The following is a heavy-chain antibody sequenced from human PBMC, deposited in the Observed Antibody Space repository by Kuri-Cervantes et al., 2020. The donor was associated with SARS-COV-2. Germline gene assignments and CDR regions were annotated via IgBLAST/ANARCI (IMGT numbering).Heavy chain of an antibody. J-gene: IGHJ6*03. CDR3: ATVTLAWELLHSYYYYMDV. CDR1: GYTFTDYE. V-gene: IGHV1-8*02. Sequence: ASVKVSCKASGYTFTDYEINWVRQATGQGLEWIGWMRPDSGSTGYAQNFQGRVIMTRDTSISTAYMELNSLRSEDTAVYYCATVTLAWELLHSYYYYMDVWGKGTTVTVSS. D-gene: IGHD1-26*01. CDR2: MRPDSGST.